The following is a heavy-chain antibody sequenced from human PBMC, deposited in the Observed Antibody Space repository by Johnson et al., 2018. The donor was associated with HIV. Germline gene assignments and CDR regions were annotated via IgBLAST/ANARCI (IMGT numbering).Heavy chain of an antibody. J-gene: IGHJ3*02. V-gene: IGHV3-30*02. CDR1: GFSFSNYA. CDR2: IQFDGSHK. CDR3: VKGMDSSNWYAFDI. D-gene: IGHD6-13*01. Sequence: QVQLVESGGGVVQPGGSLRLTCKASGFSFSNYAIHWVRQAPGKGLEWVTFIQFDGSHKYSADFVKGRFTISRDTSKNTLYLQMNSLRAEDTAVYYCVKGMDSSNWYAFDIWGRGTMVIVSS.